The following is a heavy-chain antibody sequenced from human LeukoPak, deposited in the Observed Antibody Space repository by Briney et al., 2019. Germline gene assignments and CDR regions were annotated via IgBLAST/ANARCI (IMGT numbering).Heavy chain of an antibody. CDR3: VSSGYNPRFYYYYLDV. CDR1: GGSISSGSYY. CDR2: IYSSGST. D-gene: IGHD3-22*01. J-gene: IGHJ6*03. Sequence: SSETLSLTCTVSGGSISSGSYYWSWIRQPAGKGLEWIGRIYSSGSTNYNPSLRSRATISIDTSSNEFSLKLSSVTAADTAVYYCVSSGYNPRFYYYYLDVWGKGTTVTISS. V-gene: IGHV4-61*02.